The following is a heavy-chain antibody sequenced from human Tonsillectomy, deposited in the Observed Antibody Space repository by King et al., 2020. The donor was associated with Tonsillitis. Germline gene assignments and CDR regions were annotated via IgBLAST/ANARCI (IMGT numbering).Heavy chain of an antibody. CDR1: GFTFRSYG. D-gene: IGHD5-18*01. CDR3: AKVTPSHGYSYGYLDY. V-gene: IGHV3-30*02. J-gene: IGHJ4*02. CDR2: IRFDGSNE. Sequence: VQLVESGGGVVQPGGSLRLSCEVSGFTFRSYGMHWVRQAPGKGLEWVAFIRFDGSNEYHADSVKGRFTISRDNSKNTLYLQMNSLRTEDTAVYYCAKVTPSHGYSYGYLDYWGQGTLVTVSS.